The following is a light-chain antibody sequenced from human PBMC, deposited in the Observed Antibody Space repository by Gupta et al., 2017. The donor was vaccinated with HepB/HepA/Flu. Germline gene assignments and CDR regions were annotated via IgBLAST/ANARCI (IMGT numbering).Light chain of an antibody. Sequence: QSALTQPPSVSGSPGQSVSISSTATSSDVGFYNHVSWYQQPPGTAPKLMIYGVNNRPSGVPDRFSGSKSGNTASLTISGLQAEDEADYYCCSYTTSDSLIFGGGTKLTVL. J-gene: IGLJ2*01. CDR1: SSDVGFYNH. CDR2: GVN. V-gene: IGLV2-18*02. CDR3: CSYTTSDSLI.